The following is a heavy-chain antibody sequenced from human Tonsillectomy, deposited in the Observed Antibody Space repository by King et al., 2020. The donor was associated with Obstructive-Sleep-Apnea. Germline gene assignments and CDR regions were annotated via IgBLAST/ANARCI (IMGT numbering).Heavy chain of an antibody. CDR1: GLSFSSHG. CDR2: ISYDGSYQ. D-gene: IGHD1-7*01. Sequence: VQLVESGGGVVQPGGSLRLSCDASGLSFSSHGMHWVRQAPGKGLEWVALISYDGSYQYYADSVKGRFTISRDNSKNTLFLQMNSLRIDDTATYYCAKGTLELDYWGQGTLVSVSS. J-gene: IGHJ4*02. CDR3: AKGTLELDY. V-gene: IGHV3-30*18.